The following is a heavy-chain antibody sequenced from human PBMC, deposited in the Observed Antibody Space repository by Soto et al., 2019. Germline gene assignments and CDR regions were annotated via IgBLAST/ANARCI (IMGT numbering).Heavy chain of an antibody. D-gene: IGHD1-1*01. CDR1: GFTFSSYA. J-gene: IGHJ4*02. V-gene: IGHV3-23*01. Sequence: PGGSLRLSCAASGFTFSSYAMSWVRQAPGKGLEWVSSISGSGGGTYYADSVKGRFTFSRDNSKNTLYLQMNSLRAEDTAVYYCAKFGMATTKRSPPYYIDYWGRGALVTVSS. CDR3: AKFGMATTKRSPPYYIDY. CDR2: ISGSGGGT.